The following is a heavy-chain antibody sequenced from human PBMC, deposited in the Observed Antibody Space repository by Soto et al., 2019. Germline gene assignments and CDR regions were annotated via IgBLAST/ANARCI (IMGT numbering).Heavy chain of an antibody. D-gene: IGHD6-6*01. CDR3: AGGIAARPLGY. V-gene: IGHV4-30-2*01. CDR2: IYHSGST. CDR1: GGSFSSGGFS. J-gene: IGHJ4*02. Sequence: QLQLQESGSGLVKPSQTLSLTCAVSGGSFSSGGFSWSWIRQPPGKGLESIGYIYHSGSTYYNPSLKSRVTISVDRSKNQFSLKLSSVTAADTAVYYCAGGIAARPLGYWGQGTLVTVSS.